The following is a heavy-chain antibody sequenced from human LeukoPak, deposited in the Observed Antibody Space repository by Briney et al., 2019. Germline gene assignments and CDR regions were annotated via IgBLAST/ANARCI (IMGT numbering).Heavy chain of an antibody. D-gene: IGHD3-10*01. V-gene: IGHV1-2*04. CDR2: INPNSGGT. CDR3: ARSGRRYYGSGSTNWFDP. Sequence: GASVKVSCKASGYTFTSYDINWVRQATGQGLEWMGWINPNSGGTNYAQKFQGWVTMTRDTSISTAYMELSRLRSDDTAVYYCARSGRRYYGSGSTNWFDPWGQGTLVTVSS. J-gene: IGHJ5*02. CDR1: GYTFTSYD.